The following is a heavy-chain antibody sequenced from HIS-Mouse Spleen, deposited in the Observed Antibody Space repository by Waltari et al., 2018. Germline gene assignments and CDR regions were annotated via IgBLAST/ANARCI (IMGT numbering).Heavy chain of an antibody. J-gene: IGHJ5*02. CDR2: ISAYNGNT. CDR3: ARSESRFLEWLDWFDP. Sequence: QVQLVQSGAEVKKPGASVKVSRKASGYTFTSYGISWVRQAPGQGLEWMGWISAYNGNTNYAQKLQGRVTMTTDTSTSTAYMELRSLRSDDTAVYYCARSESRFLEWLDWFDPWGQGTLVTVSS. CDR1: GYTFTSYG. D-gene: IGHD3-3*01. V-gene: IGHV1-18*01.